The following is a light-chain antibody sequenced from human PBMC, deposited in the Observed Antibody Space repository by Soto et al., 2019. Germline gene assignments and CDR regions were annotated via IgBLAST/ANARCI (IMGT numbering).Light chain of an antibody. J-gene: IGKJ1*01. Sequence: DIQMTQSPSSLSASVGDRVTITCRASHSISSYLHWYQQKPGKSPKLLIYAASSLQSGVPSRFSGSGSGTDFTLTISSLQPADFATYYCQQSYTTPWTFGQGTKVEIK. CDR1: HSISSY. CDR2: AAS. V-gene: IGKV1-39*01. CDR3: QQSYTTPWT.